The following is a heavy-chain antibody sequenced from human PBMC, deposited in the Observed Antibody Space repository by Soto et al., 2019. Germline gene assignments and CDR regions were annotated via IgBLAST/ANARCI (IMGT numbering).Heavy chain of an antibody. CDR3: ARGDSSGYYYLS. J-gene: IGHJ4*02. D-gene: IGHD3-22*01. V-gene: IGHV1-3*01. CDR2: INAGNGNT. CDR1: GYTFTSYA. Sequence: GASVKVSCKASGYTFTSYAMHWVRQAPGQRLEWMGWINAGNGNTKYSQKFQGRVTITRDTSASTAYMELSSLRSEDTAVYYCARGDSSGYYYLSWGQGTLVTVS.